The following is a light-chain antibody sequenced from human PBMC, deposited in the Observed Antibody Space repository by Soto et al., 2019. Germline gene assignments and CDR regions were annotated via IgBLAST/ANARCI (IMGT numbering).Light chain of an antibody. J-gene: IGKJ4*01. CDR1: QDIANF. CDR3: QLYDNLLLT. V-gene: IGKV1-27*01. CDR2: AAS. Sequence: ILMTQSPSSLSAFVGDRVTITCRASQDIANFLAWYQQKPGKVPRLLIYAASTLQSGVPSRFSGSGSGTDFTLSISSLQPEDVATYYCQLYDNLLLTFAGGTKVDIK.